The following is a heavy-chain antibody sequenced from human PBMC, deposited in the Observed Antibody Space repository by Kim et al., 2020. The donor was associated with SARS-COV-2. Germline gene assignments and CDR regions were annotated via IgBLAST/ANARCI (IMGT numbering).Heavy chain of an antibody. J-gene: IGHJ4*02. V-gene: IGHV3-15*01. CDR2: IKSKTDGGTT. Sequence: GGSLRLSCAASGFTFSNAWMSWVRQAPGKGLEWVGLIKSKTDGGTTDYAAPVKGRFTISRDDSKNTLFLQMNSLKTEDTAVYYCTTDPQLDVDYWGQGTL. CDR3: TTDPQLDVDY. D-gene: IGHD1-1*01. CDR1: GFTFSNAW.